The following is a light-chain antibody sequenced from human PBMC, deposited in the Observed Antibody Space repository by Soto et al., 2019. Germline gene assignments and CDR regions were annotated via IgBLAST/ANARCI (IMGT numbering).Light chain of an antibody. Sequence: EIVLTQSPATLSVSPGEGVTLSCRASQTVPSRIAWYQQKPGQAPRLLIYGASTRATGVPDRFSGTGSGIEFTLTISSLKSEDYGVYYCQQYKSWPPITFGQGTRLEIK. CDR2: GAS. CDR1: QTVPSR. V-gene: IGKV3-15*01. CDR3: QQYKSWPPIT. J-gene: IGKJ5*01.